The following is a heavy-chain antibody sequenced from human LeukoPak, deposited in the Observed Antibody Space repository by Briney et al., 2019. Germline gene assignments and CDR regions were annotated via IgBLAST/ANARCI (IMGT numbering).Heavy chain of an antibody. D-gene: IGHD3-22*01. Sequence: VASVKVSCKASGYTFTSYYMHWVRQAPGQGLEWMGWINPNSGGTNYAQKFQGRVTMTRDTSISTAYMELSRLRSDDTAVYYCARGGPTYYYDSSGYYPGLEFDYWGQGTLVTVSS. CDR2: INPNSGGT. V-gene: IGHV1-2*02. J-gene: IGHJ4*02. CDR3: ARGGPTYYYDSSGYYPGLEFDY. CDR1: GYTFTSYY.